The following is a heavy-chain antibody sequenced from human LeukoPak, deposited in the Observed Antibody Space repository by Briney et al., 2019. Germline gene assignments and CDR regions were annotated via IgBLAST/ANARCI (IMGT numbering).Heavy chain of an antibody. V-gene: IGHV3-23*01. CDR3: AKAKRLRYFDWLRFEGSDP. D-gene: IGHD3-9*01. CDR1: GFTFSSYA. Sequence: GGSLRLSCAASGFTFSSYAMSWVRQAPGKGLEWVSAISGSGGSTYYADSVKGRFTISRDNSKNTLYLQMNSLRAEDTAVYYCAKAKRLRYFDWLRFEGSDPWGQGTLVTVSS. CDR2: ISGSGGST. J-gene: IGHJ5*02.